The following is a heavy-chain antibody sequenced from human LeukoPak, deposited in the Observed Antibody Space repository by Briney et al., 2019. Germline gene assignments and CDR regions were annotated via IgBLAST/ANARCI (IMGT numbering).Heavy chain of an antibody. Sequence: SETLSLTCTVSGGYISNNYWSWIRQSPGKGLEWIGYIYSSGSTDYNPSLKSRVTVSVDTSKNQFSLKLNSVTAADTAVYYCARHGLKLVGASTIYFDIWGQGTLVTVSS. J-gene: IGHJ4*02. CDR1: GGYISNNY. D-gene: IGHD1-26*01. CDR3: ARHGLKLVGASTIYFDI. CDR2: IYSSGST. V-gene: IGHV4-59*08.